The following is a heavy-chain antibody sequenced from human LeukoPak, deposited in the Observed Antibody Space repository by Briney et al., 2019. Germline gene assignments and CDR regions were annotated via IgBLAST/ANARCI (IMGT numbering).Heavy chain of an antibody. D-gene: IGHD3-16*01. Sequence: SLRLSCAASGFTFDDYAMHWVRQAPGKGLEWVSDISWNSGSLGYADSVKGRFTIYRDNAKNSLYLQMNSLRAEDTALYYCAKEDRRGRHFDYWGQGTLVTVSS. V-gene: IGHV3-9*01. CDR1: GFTFDDYA. CDR3: AKEDRRGRHFDY. J-gene: IGHJ4*02. CDR2: ISWNSGSL.